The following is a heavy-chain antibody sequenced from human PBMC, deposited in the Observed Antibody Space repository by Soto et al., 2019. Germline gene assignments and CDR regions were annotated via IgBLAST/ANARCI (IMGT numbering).Heavy chain of an antibody. Sequence: SETLSLTCAVYVGSFSGYYWSWIRQPPGKGLEWIGEINHSGSTNYNPSLKSRVTISVDTSKNQFSLKLSSVTAADTAVYYCARATFGAAATNWFDPWCQGTLLTVSS. D-gene: IGHD3-16*01. CDR1: VGSFSGYY. V-gene: IGHV4-34*01. CDR2: INHSGST. J-gene: IGHJ5*02. CDR3: ARATFGAAATNWFDP.